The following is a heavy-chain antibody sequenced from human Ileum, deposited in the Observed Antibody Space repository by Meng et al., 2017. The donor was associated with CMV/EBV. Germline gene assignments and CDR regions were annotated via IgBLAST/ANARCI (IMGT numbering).Heavy chain of an antibody. J-gene: IGHJ4*02. D-gene: IGHD2-2*01. V-gene: IGHV3-11*01. CDR2: ISSSGSTI. Sequence: GESLKISCAASKFTFSDYFMHWIRQALGKGLEWVSCISSSGSTIYYADSVKGRFTISRDTAKNSLYLQMNSLRAEDTAVYYCARSPAARSYFDDWGQGTLVTVSS. CDR1: KFTFSDYF. CDR3: ARSPAARSYFDD.